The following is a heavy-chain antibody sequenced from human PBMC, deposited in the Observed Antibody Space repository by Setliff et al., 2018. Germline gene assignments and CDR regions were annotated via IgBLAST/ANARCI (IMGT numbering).Heavy chain of an antibody. CDR2: IYYSGST. J-gene: IGHJ6*03. D-gene: IGHD2-2*01. CDR1: GGSISSSSYY. Sequence: SETRSLTCTVSGGSISSSSYYWGWIRQPPGKGLEWIGSIYYSGSTYYNPSLKSRVTISVDTSKNQFSLNLSSVTAADTAVYYCARLGGSSTSGGFYYFYYYMDVWGKGTTVTVSS. V-gene: IGHV4-39*01. CDR3: ARLGGSSTSGGFYYFYYYMDV.